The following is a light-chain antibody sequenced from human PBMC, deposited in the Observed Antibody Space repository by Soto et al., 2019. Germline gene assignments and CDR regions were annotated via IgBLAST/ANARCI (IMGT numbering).Light chain of an antibody. CDR2: EDA. CDR3: QTWDSSSGWV. Sequence: SYELTQPPSGSGSPGQTATISCSGDKLGDKYACWYQQKPGQSPVLVIYEDAKRPSGIPERFSGSNSGNTATLTISGTQTMDEADYYCQTWDSSSGWVFGTGTKVTVL. J-gene: IGLJ1*01. V-gene: IGLV3-1*01. CDR1: KLGDKY.